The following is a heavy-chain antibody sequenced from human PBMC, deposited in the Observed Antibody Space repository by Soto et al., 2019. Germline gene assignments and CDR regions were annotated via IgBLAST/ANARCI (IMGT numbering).Heavy chain of an antibody. CDR2: INPNSGGA. CDR3: ARIYSYSFDY. D-gene: IGHD5-18*01. Sequence: QVQLVQSGAEVKKPGASVKVSCKASGYTFTGSYIHWVRQAPGQGLEWMGWINPNSGGANYAQKFQGRVTMTRDTSISTAYMELSSLKSDDTAVYYCARIYSYSFDYWGQGALVTVSS. J-gene: IGHJ4*02. V-gene: IGHV1-2*02. CDR1: GYTFTGSY.